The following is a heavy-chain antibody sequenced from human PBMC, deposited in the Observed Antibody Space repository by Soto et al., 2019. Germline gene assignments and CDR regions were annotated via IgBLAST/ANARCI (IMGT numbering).Heavy chain of an antibody. CDR1: GDTLRTDN. CDR3: ARGSRSWEFDS. J-gene: IGHJ4*02. Sequence: QVQLVQSGAEVKKPGSSVKVSCQASGDTLRTDNVNWVRQAPGQGLEWMGGILPIIGVSHYAQKFQGRVTITADKTTNTAYMDLTSLRSEDTAVYYCARGSRSWEFDSWGPGTLLTVSS. CDR2: ILPIIGVS. V-gene: IGHV1-69*02. D-gene: IGHD1-26*01.